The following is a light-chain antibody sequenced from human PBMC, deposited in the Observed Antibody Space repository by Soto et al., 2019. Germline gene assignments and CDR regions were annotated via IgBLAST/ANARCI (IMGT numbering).Light chain of an antibody. J-gene: IGLJ2*01. CDR1: SSDVGGYNY. CDR2: DVS. Sequence: QSALTRSASVSGSPGQSITISCTGTSSDVGGYNYVSWYQQHPGKAPKLMIYDVSNRPSGVSNRFSGSKSGNTASLTISGLQAEDEADYYCSSSGVFGGGTKLTVL. V-gene: IGLV2-14*01. CDR3: SSSGV.